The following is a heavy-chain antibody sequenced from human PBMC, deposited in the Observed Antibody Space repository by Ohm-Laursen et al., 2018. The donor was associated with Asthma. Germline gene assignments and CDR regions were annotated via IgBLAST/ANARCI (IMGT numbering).Heavy chain of an antibody. CDR1: GGSISSYY. J-gene: IGHJ5*02. CDR2: IHYSGST. Sequence: PSETLSLTWSVSGGSISSYYWSWIRQPPGKGLEWIGYIHYSGSTNYNPSLKSRVTISVDTSKNQFSLKLSSVTAADTAVYYCARQLMGGWFDPWGQGTLVTVSS. D-gene: IGHD3-16*01. V-gene: IGHV4-59*01. CDR3: ARQLMGGWFDP.